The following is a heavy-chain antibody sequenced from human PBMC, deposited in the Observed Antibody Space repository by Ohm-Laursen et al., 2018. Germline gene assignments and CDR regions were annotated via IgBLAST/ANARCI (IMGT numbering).Heavy chain of an antibody. J-gene: IGHJ4*02. CDR2: VYSSGST. D-gene: IGHD1-26*01. V-gene: IGHV4-4*07. Sequence: GTLSLTCTVSGGSISNYYWSWIRQPAGKGLEWIGRVYSSGSTDYDPSLKSRVTMSVDTSKNQFSLRLSSVTAADTAVYYCARDLSGNFAFDYWGQGTLVTVSS. CDR3: ARDLSGNFAFDY. CDR1: GGSISNYY.